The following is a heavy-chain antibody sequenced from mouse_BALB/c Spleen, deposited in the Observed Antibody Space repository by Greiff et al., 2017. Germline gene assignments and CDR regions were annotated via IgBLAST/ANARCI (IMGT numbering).Heavy chain of an antibody. Sequence: QVTLKESGPGILQPSQTLSLTCSFSGFSLSTSGMGVSWIRQPSGKGLEWLAHIYWDDDKRYNPSLKSRLTISKDTSSNQVFLKITSVDTADTATYYCAQIYYDYFYAMDYWGQGTSVTVSS. CDR3: AQIYYDYFYAMDY. CDR1: GFSLSTSGMG. CDR2: IYWDDDK. D-gene: IGHD2-4*01. J-gene: IGHJ4*01. V-gene: IGHV8-12*01.